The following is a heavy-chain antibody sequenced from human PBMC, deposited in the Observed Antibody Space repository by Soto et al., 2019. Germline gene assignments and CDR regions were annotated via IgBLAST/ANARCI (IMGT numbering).Heavy chain of an antibody. V-gene: IGHV3-30*03. J-gene: IGHJ4*02. CDR3: TRGPRPISTGTGAY. D-gene: IGHD3-10*01. CDR2: ISYDGSNK. CDR1: GFTFSGYG. Sequence: GGSLRLSCAASGFTFSGYGMHWVRQAPGKGLEWVAVISYDGSNKYYADSVKGRFTISRDNSKNTLNLQMNNLRAEDSGLYYCTRGPRPISTGTGAYWGQGTQVTVSS.